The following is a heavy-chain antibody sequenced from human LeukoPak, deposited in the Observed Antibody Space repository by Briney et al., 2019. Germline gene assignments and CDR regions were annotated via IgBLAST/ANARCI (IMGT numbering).Heavy chain of an antibody. D-gene: IGHD1-26*01. J-gene: IGHJ4*02. CDR3: AREGGGATMAN. V-gene: IGHV6-1*01. CDR1: GDTVSNKNAA. Sequence: SQTLSHTPAISGDTVSNKNAAWNWIRHSPSRGLEWLGRTYYRSKWYNDYAVSVKGRIDINPDTSKNQFSLRLNPVTPEDTAVYFCAREGGGATMANWGQGTLVTVSS. CDR2: TYYRSKWYN.